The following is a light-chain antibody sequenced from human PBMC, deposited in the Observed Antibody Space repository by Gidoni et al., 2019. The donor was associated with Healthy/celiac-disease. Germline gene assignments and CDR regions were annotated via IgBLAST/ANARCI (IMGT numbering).Light chain of an antibody. J-gene: IGKJ1*01. CDR1: QSVRSSY. CDR2: GAS. CDR3: QQYGSSPWT. Sequence: IVWTQSPGTLSLSQGERATLSCRASQSVRSSYLSWYQQKPGQAPRLLIYGASSRATGIPDRFSGSGSGTDFTLTISRLEPEDFAVYYCQQYGSSPWTFXQXTKVEIK. V-gene: IGKV3-20*01.